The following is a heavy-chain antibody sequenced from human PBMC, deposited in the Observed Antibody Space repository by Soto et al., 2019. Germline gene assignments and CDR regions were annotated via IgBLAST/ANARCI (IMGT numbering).Heavy chain of an antibody. CDR2: ISGTSVYI. CDR1: GFTFSNYN. Sequence: GGSLRLSCVAPGFTFSNYNMNWVRQAPGKGLEWVSHISGTSVYIHYADSVKGRFTISRDNAKNSVYLQMDSLRVEYTAVYYCAREGALKPFSSWGQGALVTVSS. V-gene: IGHV3-21*01. CDR3: AREGALKPFSS. J-gene: IGHJ5*02.